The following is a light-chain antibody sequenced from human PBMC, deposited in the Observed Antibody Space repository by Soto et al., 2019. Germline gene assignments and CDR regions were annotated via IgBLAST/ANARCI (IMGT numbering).Light chain of an antibody. CDR2: GAT. J-gene: IGKJ4*01. CDR1: QTVSSNY. Sequence: EIVLTQSPGTVSLSPGETATLSCRASQTVSSNYLAWYQQKPGQAPRLLIYGATTRATGVPDRFSGGGSGTAFIRTITTLEPEDFAFYTCQQYGGTPPTFGGGTKVEIK. V-gene: IGKV3-20*01. CDR3: QQYGGTPPT.